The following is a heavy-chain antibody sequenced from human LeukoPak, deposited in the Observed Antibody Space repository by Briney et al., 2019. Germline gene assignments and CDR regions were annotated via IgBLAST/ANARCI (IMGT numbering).Heavy chain of an antibody. D-gene: IGHD3-3*01. CDR1: GGSISSYY. CDR3: ARVRGYYDFWSGYYTEDYYYYMDV. V-gene: IGHV4-59*12. CDR2: VYYSGST. Sequence: SETLSLTSTVSGGSISSYYWTWIRQPPGKGLEWIGYVYYSGSTNYNPSLKSRVTMSVDTSKKQFSLKLSSVTAADTAVYYCARVRGYYDFWSGYYTEDYYYYMDVWGKGTTVTVSS. J-gene: IGHJ6*03.